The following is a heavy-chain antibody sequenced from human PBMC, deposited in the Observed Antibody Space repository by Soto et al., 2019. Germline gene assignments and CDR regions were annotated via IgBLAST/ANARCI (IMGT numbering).Heavy chain of an antibody. CDR1: GYTFTGYY. J-gene: IGHJ6*02. V-gene: IGHV1-2*04. Sequence: ASVKVSCKASGYTFTGYYMHCVRQAPGQGLEWMGWINPNSGGTNYAQKFQGWVTMTRDTSISTAYMELSRLRSDDTAVYYCARGSERTWNDFPEYYYYGMDVWGQGTTVTVSS. CDR2: INPNSGGT. D-gene: IGHD1-1*01. CDR3: ARGSERTWNDFPEYYYYGMDV.